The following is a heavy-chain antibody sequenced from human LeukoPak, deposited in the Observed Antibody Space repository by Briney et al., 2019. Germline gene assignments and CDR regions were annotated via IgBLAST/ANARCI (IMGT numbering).Heavy chain of an antibody. J-gene: IGHJ4*02. Sequence: GGSLRLSCAASGFSFSTYRMDWVRQTPGKGLEWVSVIYSGGSTHYADSVKGRFTISRDNSKNTLYLQMNSLRAEDTAVYYCARDLLEWYFDYWGQGTLATVSS. D-gene: IGHD3-3*01. V-gene: IGHV3-66*01. CDR2: IYSGGST. CDR3: ARDLLEWYFDY. CDR1: GFSFSTYR.